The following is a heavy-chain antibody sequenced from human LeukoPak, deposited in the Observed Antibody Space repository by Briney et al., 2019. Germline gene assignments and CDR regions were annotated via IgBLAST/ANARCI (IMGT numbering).Heavy chain of an antibody. CDR2: IYYSGST. D-gene: IGHD2-2*01. V-gene: IGHV4-59*01. J-gene: IGHJ6*02. CDR3: ARHFVVVPAATDYYYYGMDV. Sequence: SETLSLTCTVSGGSISSYYWSWIRQPPGKGLEWIGYIYYSGSTNYNPSLKSRVTISVDTSKNQFTLKLSSVTAADTAVYYCARHFVVVPAATDYYYYGMDVWGQGTTVTVSS. CDR1: GGSISSYY.